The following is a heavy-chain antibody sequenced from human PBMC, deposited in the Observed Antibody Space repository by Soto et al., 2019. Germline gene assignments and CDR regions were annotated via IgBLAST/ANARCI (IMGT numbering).Heavy chain of an antibody. V-gene: IGHV3-23*01. CDR3: ARKDVAFDY. D-gene: IGHD5-12*01. CDR2: IYGSGGST. Sequence: GGSLRLSCAASGFTFKNYAMTWVRQAPGKGLEWVSLIYGSGGSTDYADSVKGRFTISRDNSKNMLYVQMNSLRDEDTAVYYCARKDVAFDYWGQGIPLTVSS. J-gene: IGHJ4*02. CDR1: GFTFKNYA.